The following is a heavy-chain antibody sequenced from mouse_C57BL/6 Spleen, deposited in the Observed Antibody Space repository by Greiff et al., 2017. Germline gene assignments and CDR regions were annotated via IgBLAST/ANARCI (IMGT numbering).Heavy chain of an antibody. J-gene: IGHJ4*01. Sequence: QVQLQQSGAELVRPGTSVKVSCKASGYAFTNYLIEWVKQRPGQGLEWIGVINPAGGGTNYNEKFKGKATLTVDKSSSNVYMQLSSLTSDDSAVYFCARGTIIAANAMDYWGQGTSVTVSS. CDR3: ARGTIIAANAMDY. CDR1: GYAFTNYL. CDR2: INPAGGGT. V-gene: IGHV1-54*01. D-gene: IGHD2-14*01.